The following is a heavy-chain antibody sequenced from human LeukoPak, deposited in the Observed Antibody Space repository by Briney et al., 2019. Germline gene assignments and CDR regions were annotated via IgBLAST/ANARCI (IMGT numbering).Heavy chain of an antibody. D-gene: IGHD2-21*01. V-gene: IGHV4-34*01. Sequence: PSETLSLTCAVYGGSFSGYYWSWIRQPPGKGLEWIGEINHSGSTNYNPSLKSRVTISVDTSKNQFSLKLSSVTAADTALYYCARDSSARAFDIWGQGTMVTVSS. CDR1: GGSFSGYY. CDR3: ARDSSARAFDI. J-gene: IGHJ3*02. CDR2: INHSGST.